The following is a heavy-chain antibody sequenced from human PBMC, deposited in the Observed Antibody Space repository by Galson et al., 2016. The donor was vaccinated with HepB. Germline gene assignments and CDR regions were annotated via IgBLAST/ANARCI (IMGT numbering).Heavy chain of an antibody. CDR2: MNPNSGST. Sequence: SVKVSCKASGYTFTSYGINWVRQATGQGLEWMGWMNPNSGSTGYAQKFQGRVSMTRNTSISTVYMELRSLRSEDTAVYYCARVARYSNNPRRPNWFDSWGQGTLVSVSS. J-gene: IGHJ5*01. CDR1: GYTFTSYG. CDR3: ARVARYSNNPRRPNWFDS. D-gene: IGHD1-26*01. V-gene: IGHV1-8*01.